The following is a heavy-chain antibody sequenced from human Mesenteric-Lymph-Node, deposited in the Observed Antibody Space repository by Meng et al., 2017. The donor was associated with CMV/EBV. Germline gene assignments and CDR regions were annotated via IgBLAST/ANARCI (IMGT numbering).Heavy chain of an antibody. CDR3: ARTPNLRSPDF. Sequence: GGSLRLSCAASGFTFSSYWMNWVRQAPGKGLEWVANIKQDGSEKYYVGSVKGRFTISRDNARNSLYLQMNSLRADDTAVYYCARTPNLRSPDFWGQGTLVTVSS. CDR1: GFTFSSYW. V-gene: IGHV3-7*01. CDR2: IKQDGSEK. D-gene: IGHD4-17*01. J-gene: IGHJ4*02.